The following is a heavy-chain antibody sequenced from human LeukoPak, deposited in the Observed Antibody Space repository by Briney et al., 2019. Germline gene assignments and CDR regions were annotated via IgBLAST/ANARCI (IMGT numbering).Heavy chain of an antibody. CDR2: INHSGST. J-gene: IGHJ4*02. CDR3: ASNSYGFCFDY. D-gene: IGHD5-18*01. V-gene: IGHV4-34*01. CDR1: GGSFSGYY. Sequence: SETLSLTCAVYGGSFSGYYWSWIRQPPGKGLEWIGEINHSGSTNYNPSLKSRVTISVDTSKNQFSLRLSSVTAADTAVYYCASNSYGFCFDYWGQGTLVTVSS.